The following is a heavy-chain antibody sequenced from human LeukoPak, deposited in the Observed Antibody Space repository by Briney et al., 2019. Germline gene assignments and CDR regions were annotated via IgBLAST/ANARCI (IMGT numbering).Heavy chain of an antibody. CDR3: ARDRAVGATTRFDY. D-gene: IGHD1-26*01. Sequence: ASVKVSCKASGGTFSSYAISWVRQAPGQGLEWMGGIIPIFGTANYAQKFQGRVTITADESTSTAYMELSSLRSEDTAVYYCARDRAVGATTRFDYWGQGTLVTVSS. CDR1: GGTFSSYA. V-gene: IGHV1-69*01. J-gene: IGHJ4*02. CDR2: IIPIFGTA.